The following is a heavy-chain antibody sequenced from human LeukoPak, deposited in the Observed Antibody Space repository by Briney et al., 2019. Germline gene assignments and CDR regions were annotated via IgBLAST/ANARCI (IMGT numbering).Heavy chain of an antibody. CDR1: GFTFSSYS. CDR2: ISSSSSYI. CDR3: ARDIYGSGPPVGDTIDY. V-gene: IGHV3-21*01. Sequence: GGSLRLSCAASGFTFSSYSMNWVRQAPGKGLEWVSSISSSSSYINYADSVKGRFTISRDNAKNSLYLQVNSLRAEDTAVYYCARDIYGSGPPVGDTIDYWGQGTLVTVSS. J-gene: IGHJ4*02. D-gene: IGHD3-10*01.